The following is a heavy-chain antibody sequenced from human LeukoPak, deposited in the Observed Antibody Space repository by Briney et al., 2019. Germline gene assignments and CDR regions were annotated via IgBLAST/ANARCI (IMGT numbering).Heavy chain of an antibody. J-gene: IGHJ5*02. CDR1: GGSFSGYY. V-gene: IGHV4-34*01. Sequence: SETLSLTCAVYGGSFSGYYWSWIRQPPGKGLEWIGEINHSGSANYNPSLKSRVTISVDTSKNQFSLKLSSVTAADTAVYYCARRYYDFWSGYYSDWFDPWGQGTLVTVSS. CDR2: INHSGSA. CDR3: ARRYYDFWSGYYSDWFDP. D-gene: IGHD3-3*01.